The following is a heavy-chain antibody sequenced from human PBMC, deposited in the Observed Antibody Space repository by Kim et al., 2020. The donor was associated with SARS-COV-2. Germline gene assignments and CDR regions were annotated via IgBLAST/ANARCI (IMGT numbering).Heavy chain of an antibody. CDR1: GFTFNNYA. J-gene: IGHJ3*02. Sequence: GGSLRLSCAASGFTFNNYAMHWVRQAPGKGLEYVSAISSNGGSTFYASSMKGRFTISRDNSKNTLYLQMGSLRPEDMGVYYCARAATEGPTMVRGVIIAAFDIWGQGTMVTVSS. V-gene: IGHV3-64*01. CDR3: ARAATEGPTMVRGVIIAAFDI. CDR2: ISSNGGST. D-gene: IGHD3-10*01.